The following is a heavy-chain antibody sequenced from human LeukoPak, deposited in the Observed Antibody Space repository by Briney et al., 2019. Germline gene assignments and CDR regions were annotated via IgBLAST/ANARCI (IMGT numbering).Heavy chain of an antibody. Sequence: ASVKVSCKASGGTFSSYAISWVRQAPGQGLEWMGGIIPIFGTANYAQKFQGRVTITADESTSTAYMELRSLRSDDTAVYYCATSPRGYRYFDYWGQGTLVTVSS. V-gene: IGHV1-69*01. CDR3: ATSPRGYRYFDY. CDR1: GGTFSSYA. D-gene: IGHD3-10*01. J-gene: IGHJ4*02. CDR2: IIPIFGTA.